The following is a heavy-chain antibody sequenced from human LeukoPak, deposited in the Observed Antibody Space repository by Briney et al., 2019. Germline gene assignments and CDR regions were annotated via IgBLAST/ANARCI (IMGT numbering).Heavy chain of an antibody. CDR3: ARGRGSIVLNWFDP. J-gene: IGHJ5*02. Sequence: GGSLRLSCAASGFTFSSHAMHWVRQAPGKGLEWVAVISYDGSNKYYADSVKGRFTISRDNSKNTLYLQMNSLRAEDTAVYYCARGRGSIVLNWFDPWGQGTLVTVSS. CDR2: ISYDGSNK. V-gene: IGHV3-30*04. CDR1: GFTFSSHA. D-gene: IGHD2-8*02.